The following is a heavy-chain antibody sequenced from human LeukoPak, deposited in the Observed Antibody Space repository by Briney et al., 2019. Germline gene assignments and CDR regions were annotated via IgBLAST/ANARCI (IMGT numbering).Heavy chain of an antibody. CDR1: GGSISSSSYY. J-gene: IGHJ4*02. Sequence: SETLSLTCTVSGGSISSSSYYWGWIRQPPGKGLEWIGSIYYSGSTYYNPSLKSRVTISVDTSKNQFSLKLSSVTAADTAVYYCAREVTVTGRGDYWGQGTLVTVSS. CDR2: IYYSGST. V-gene: IGHV4-39*02. CDR3: AREVTVTGRGDY. D-gene: IGHD4-17*01.